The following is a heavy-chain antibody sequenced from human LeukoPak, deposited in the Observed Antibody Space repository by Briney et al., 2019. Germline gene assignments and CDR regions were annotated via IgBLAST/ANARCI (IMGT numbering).Heavy chain of an antibody. CDR1: VGTFSSYA. J-gene: IGHJ4*02. V-gene: IGHV1-18*01. CDR2: INGYNGLT. CDR3: AKNHPDRGGYYYYFDY. D-gene: IGHD2-21*01. Sequence: ASGKVSCKASVGTFSSYAISCVRQAPGRGLEWMGWINGYNGLTNYAQKFQDRFTMTIDTSTSKGYMELRSLKSDDTAVYYCAKNHPDRGGYYYYFDYWGQGTLVTVSS.